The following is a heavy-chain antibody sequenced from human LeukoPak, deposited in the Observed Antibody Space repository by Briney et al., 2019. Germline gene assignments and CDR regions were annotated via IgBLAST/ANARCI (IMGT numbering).Heavy chain of an antibody. D-gene: IGHD4-17*01. CDR2: ISWNSGSI. Sequence: PGRSLRLSCAASGFTFDDYAMHWVRQAPGEGLEWVSGISWNSGSIGYADSVKGRFTISRDNAKNSLYLQMNSLGAEDMALYYCAKDQRPDYGDYGAFWDYWGQGTLVTVSS. V-gene: IGHV3-9*03. CDR3: AKDQRPDYGDYGAFWDY. CDR1: GFTFDDYA. J-gene: IGHJ4*02.